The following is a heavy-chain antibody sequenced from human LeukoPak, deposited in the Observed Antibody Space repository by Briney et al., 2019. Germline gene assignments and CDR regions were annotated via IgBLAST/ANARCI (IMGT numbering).Heavy chain of an antibody. CDR3: AKEYRGYSYCLFDY. D-gene: IGHD5-18*01. CDR2: IRYDGSNK. V-gene: IGHV3-30*02. Sequence: GGALRLSCAASGFTFSRYGMNWGGQAPGKGGEWVAFIRYDGSNKYYADSGKGRFTISRDNAKNTLYLQMNSLRAEDTAVYYCAKEYRGYSYCLFDYWGQGTLVTVSS. CDR1: GFTFSRYG. J-gene: IGHJ4*02.